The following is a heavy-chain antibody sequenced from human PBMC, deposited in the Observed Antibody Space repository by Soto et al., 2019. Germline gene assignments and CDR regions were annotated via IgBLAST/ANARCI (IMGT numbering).Heavy chain of an antibody. Sequence: GQLVESGGGEVQPGRSLRLSCAASGFKFTDFALHWVRQAPGKGLEWVAIIAYDGSEKHYADSVKGRFAISRDNPKNTLYLEMNSLRTEDTSVCFCAGRAWHSYCDIDVWSQGTTATVFS. CDR1: GFKFTDFA. V-gene: IGHV3-30*09. CDR2: IAYDGSEK. CDR3: AGRAWHSYCDIDV. D-gene: IGHD1-26*01. J-gene: IGHJ6*02.